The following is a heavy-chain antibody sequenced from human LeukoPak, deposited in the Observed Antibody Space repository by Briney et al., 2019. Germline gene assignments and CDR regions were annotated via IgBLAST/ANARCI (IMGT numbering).Heavy chain of an antibody. D-gene: IGHD6-19*01. CDR1: GGSISSGSYY. J-gene: IGHJ6*03. CDR2: IYTSGST. CDR3: ASFNTYSSGWHYYYYYMDV. V-gene: IGHV4-61*02. Sequence: SQTLSLTCTVSGGSISSGSYYWSWIRQPAGKGLEWIGRIYTSGSTNYNPSLKSRVTISVDTFKNQFSLKLSSVTAADTAVYYCASFNTYSSGWHYYYYYMDVWGKGTTVTVSS.